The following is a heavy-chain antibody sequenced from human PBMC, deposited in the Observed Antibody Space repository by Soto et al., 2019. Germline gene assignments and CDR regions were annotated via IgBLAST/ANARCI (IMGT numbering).Heavy chain of an antibody. CDR2: ISSDGHNK. D-gene: IGHD3-10*02. CDR1: GFIFSTYA. Sequence: PGGSLRLSCAASGFIFSTYALHWVRQAPGKGLEWVAHISSDGHNKNYADSVKGRFTISRDNTKNTLYLQMNSLRPEDTAVYYCARDVPHNWFDSWGPGTLVTVSS. V-gene: IGHV3-30*04. J-gene: IGHJ5*01. CDR3: ARDVPHNWFDS.